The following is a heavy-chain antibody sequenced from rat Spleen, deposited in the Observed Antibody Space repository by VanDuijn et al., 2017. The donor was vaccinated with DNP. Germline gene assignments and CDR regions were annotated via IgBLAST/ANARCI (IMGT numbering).Heavy chain of an antibody. CDR3: ARYSLIKRMWDY. CDR2: ISYSGST. V-gene: IGHV3-1*01. J-gene: IGHJ2*01. CDR1: GYSITSHY. D-gene: IGHD1-6*01. Sequence: EVQLQESGPGLVEPSQSLSLTCSVTGYSITSHYWGWIRQFPGNKMEWVGHISYSGSTSYNPSLKSRISITRDTSKNQFFLHLNSVTTEDTATYYCARYSLIKRMWDYWGQGVTVTVSS.